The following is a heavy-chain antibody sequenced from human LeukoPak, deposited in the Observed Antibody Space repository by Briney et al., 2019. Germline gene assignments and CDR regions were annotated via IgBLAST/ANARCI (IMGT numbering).Heavy chain of an antibody. Sequence: SETLSLTCTVSGGSISSSSYYWGWIRQPPGKGLEWIGSIYYSGSTYYNPSLKSRVTISVDTSKNQFSLKLSSVTAADTAVYYCARLLLRMTTFNFDYWGQGTLVTVSS. V-gene: IGHV4-39*01. J-gene: IGHJ4*02. D-gene: IGHD3-16*01. CDR1: GGSISSSSYY. CDR2: IYYSGST. CDR3: ARLLLRMTTFNFDY.